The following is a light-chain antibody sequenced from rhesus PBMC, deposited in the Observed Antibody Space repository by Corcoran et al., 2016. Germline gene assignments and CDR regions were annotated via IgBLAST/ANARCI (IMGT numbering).Light chain of an antibody. CDR1: QGITNY. CDR2: DAS. V-gene: IGKV1S21*01. CDR3: LQYNSIPFT. Sequence: DIQMTQSPSSLSASVGDRVTVTRRARQGITNYLSRYQQKPGKALSLLIYDASTLQSGVPSRFSGSGSGTVFTLTISSLQPEDFATYYCLQYNSIPFTFGPGTKLDIE. J-gene: IGKJ3*01.